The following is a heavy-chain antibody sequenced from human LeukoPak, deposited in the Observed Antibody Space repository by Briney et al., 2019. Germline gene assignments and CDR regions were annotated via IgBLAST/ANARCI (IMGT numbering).Heavy chain of an antibody. J-gene: IGHJ4*02. CDR3: AKDLGDGYNLAPLDY. CDR2: ISWNSGSI. Sequence: GGSLRLSCAASGFTFDDYAMHWVRQAPGKGLEGVSGISWNSGSIGYADSVKGRFTISRDNAKNSLYLQMNSLRAEDMALYYCAKDLGDGYNLAPLDYWGQGTLVTVSS. V-gene: IGHV3-9*03. CDR1: GFTFDDYA. D-gene: IGHD5-24*01.